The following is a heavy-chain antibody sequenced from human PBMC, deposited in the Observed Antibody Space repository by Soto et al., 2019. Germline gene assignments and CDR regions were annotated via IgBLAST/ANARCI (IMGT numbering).Heavy chain of an antibody. CDR2: INHSGST. D-gene: IGHD6-6*01. Sequence: SETLSLTCTVSGGSISSSSSYWGWIRQPPGKGLEWVGEINHSGSTNYNPSLKSRVTISVDTSKNQFSLKLSSVTAADTAVYYCARGPRPGYWGQGTLVTVSS. CDR3: ARGPRPGY. V-gene: IGHV4-39*07. CDR1: GGSISSSSSY. J-gene: IGHJ4*02.